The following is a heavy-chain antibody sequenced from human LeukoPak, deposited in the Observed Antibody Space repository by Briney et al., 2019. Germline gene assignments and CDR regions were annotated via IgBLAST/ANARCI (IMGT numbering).Heavy chain of an antibody. CDR2: ISSSGSTI. CDR1: GFTFSDYY. Sequence: GGSLRLSCAASGFTFSDYYMSWIRQAPGKGLEWVSHISSSGSTIYYADSVKGRFTISRDNAKNSLYLQMNSLRAEDTAVYYCARERGYSGYDRYFDYWGQGTLVTVSS. D-gene: IGHD5-12*01. CDR3: ARERGYSGYDRYFDY. J-gene: IGHJ4*02. V-gene: IGHV3-11*01.